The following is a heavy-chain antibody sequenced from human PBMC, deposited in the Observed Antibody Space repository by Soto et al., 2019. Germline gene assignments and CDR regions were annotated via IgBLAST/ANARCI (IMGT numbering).Heavy chain of an antibody. CDR2: MYISGST. CDR3: ASDQINQNVFDF. Sequence: KSSETLSLTCSVAGVSISGYYWTWIRQTAGKGLEWIGRMYISGSTNYNPSLKSRATMSIDTSKNYFSLKLRSVTAADTAVYYCASDQINQNVFDFWGQGTMVTVSS. J-gene: IGHJ3*01. V-gene: IGHV4-4*07. CDR1: GVSISGYY.